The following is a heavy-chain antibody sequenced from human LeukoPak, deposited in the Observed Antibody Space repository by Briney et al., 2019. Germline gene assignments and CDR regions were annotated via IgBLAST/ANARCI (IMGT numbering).Heavy chain of an antibody. CDR3: ARDAGFWSGYYEAWFDP. V-gene: IGHV4-34*01. J-gene: IGHJ5*02. D-gene: IGHD3-3*01. CDR2: INHSGST. Sequence: SETLSLTCAVYGGSFSGYYWSWIRQPPAKGLEWIGEINHSGSTNYNPSLKSRVTISVDTSKNQFSLKLSSVTAADTAVYYCARDAGFWSGYYEAWFDPWGQGTLVTVSS. CDR1: GGSFSGYY.